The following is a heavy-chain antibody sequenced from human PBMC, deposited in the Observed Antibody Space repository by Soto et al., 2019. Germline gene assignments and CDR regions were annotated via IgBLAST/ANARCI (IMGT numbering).Heavy chain of an antibody. CDR2: MNPNSGNT. V-gene: IGHV1-8*01. D-gene: IGHD6-6*01. J-gene: IGHJ2*01. CDR1: GYTFTSYD. CDR3: ARVPSIAARRYWYFDL. Sequence: ASVKVSCKASGYTFTSYDINWVRQATGQGLEWMGWMNPNSGNTGYAQKFQGRVTMTRNTSISTAYMELSSLRSEDTAVYYCARVPSIAARRYWYFDLWGRGTLVTVSS.